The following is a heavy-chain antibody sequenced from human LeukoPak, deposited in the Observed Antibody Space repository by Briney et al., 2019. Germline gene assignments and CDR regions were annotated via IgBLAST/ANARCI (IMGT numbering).Heavy chain of an antibody. CDR3: AKAKYSSGWYYFDY. D-gene: IGHD6-19*01. V-gene: IGHV3-23*01. J-gene: IGHJ4*02. CDR2: ISGSGSNI. CDR1: GLTFSSYA. Sequence: SGGSLRLSCAASGLTFSSYAMGWVRQAPGKGLEWVSAISGSGSNIYYADSVKGRFTISRDNSKNTLYLQMNSLRAEDTAVYYCAKAKYSSGWYYFDYWGQGALVTVSS.